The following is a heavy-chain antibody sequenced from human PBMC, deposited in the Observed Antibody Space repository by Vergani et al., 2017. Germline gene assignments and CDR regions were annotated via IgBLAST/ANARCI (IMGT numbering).Heavy chain of an antibody. CDR1: GFTFNSYG. CDR2: IRSDESRR. Sequence: QVQLVESGGGVVQPGGSLRLSCAASGFTFNSYGMHWVRPAPGKGLEWVASIRSDESRRYYGDSMEGPFTISRDNSKNTVFLQMHSLRAEDTAIYYCVKEKIDLGFYVFDAWGHGILVTVSS. CDR3: VKEKIDLGFYVFDA. D-gene: IGHD2/OR15-2a*01. J-gene: IGHJ4*01. V-gene: IGHV3-30*02.